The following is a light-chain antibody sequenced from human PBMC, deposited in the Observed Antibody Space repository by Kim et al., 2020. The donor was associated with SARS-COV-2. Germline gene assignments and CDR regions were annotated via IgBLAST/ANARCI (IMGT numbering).Light chain of an antibody. CDR1: SSNSGAGND. J-gene: IGLJ2*01. V-gene: IGLV1-40*01. CDR2: GHT. Sequence: DTITCTGSSSNSGAGNDVHWYQQLPGIAPKLLIYGHTHRPSGVPDRFSGSTSGTSASLAITGLQAEDEADYYCHSYENSLSGYVAFGGGTKLTVL. CDR3: HSYENSLSGYVA.